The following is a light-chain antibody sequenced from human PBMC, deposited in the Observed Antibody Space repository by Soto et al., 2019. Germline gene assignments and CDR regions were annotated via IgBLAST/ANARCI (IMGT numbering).Light chain of an antibody. CDR3: QQSYSTSMYT. CDR1: QSISSY. Sequence: DIQMTQSPSCLSASVGDRVTITCRASQSISSYLNWYQQKPGKAPKLLIYAASSLQSGVPSRFSGSGSGTDFTLTISSLQPEDFATYYCQQSYSTSMYTVGQGTKLEIK. CDR2: AAS. V-gene: IGKV1-39*01. J-gene: IGKJ2*01.